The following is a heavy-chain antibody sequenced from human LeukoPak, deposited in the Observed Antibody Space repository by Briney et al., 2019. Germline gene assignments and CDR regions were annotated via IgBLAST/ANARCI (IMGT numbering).Heavy chain of an antibody. Sequence: NTGGPLRLSCAASGFTFSSYSMNWVRQAPGKGLEWVSSISSSSSYIYYADSVKGRFTISRDNAKNSLYLQMNSLRAEDTAVYYCAREGSMRYSSSWYDYWGQGTLVTVSS. D-gene: IGHD6-13*01. V-gene: IGHV3-21*01. CDR2: ISSSSSYI. CDR1: GFTFSSYS. J-gene: IGHJ4*02. CDR3: AREGSMRYSSSWYDY.